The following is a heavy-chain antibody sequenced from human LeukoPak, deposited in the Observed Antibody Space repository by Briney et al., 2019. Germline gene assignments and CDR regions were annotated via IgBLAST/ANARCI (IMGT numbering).Heavy chain of an antibody. CDR2: IWYDGDNK. J-gene: IGHJ6*02. CDR1: GFTFSSYG. Sequence: RGGSLRLSCAASGFTFSSYGMHWVRQAPSKGLEWVAVIWYDGDNKYYADSVKGRFTISRDNSKNTLYLQMNSLRAEDTAVYYCARDGIAAAGQYYCYGMDVWGQGTTVTVSS. CDR3: ARDGIAAAGQYYCYGMDV. D-gene: IGHD6-13*01. V-gene: IGHV3-33*01.